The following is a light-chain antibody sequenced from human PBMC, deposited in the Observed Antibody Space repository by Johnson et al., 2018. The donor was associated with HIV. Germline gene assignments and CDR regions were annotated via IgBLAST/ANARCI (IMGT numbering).Light chain of an antibody. CDR2: DNN. CDR1: SSNIGNNY. CDR3: GTWDSSLSVYV. Sequence: SMLTQPPSVSAAPGQKVTISCSGSSSNIGNNYVSWYQQLPGTAPKLLIYDNNKRPSGIPDRFSGSKSGTSATLGITGLQTGDEADYYCGTWDSSLSVYVFGTGTKVTFL. J-gene: IGLJ1*01. V-gene: IGLV1-51*01.